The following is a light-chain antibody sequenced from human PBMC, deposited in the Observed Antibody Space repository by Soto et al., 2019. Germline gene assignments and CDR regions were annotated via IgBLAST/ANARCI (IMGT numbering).Light chain of an antibody. CDR3: QQYGSAPRFT. J-gene: IGKJ3*01. CDR2: GAS. Sequence: EIVLTQSPGTLSLSPGERATLSCRASQRVSSSYLAWYQQKPGQAPRLLIYGASSRATGIPDRFSGSGSGTACTLTISRLEPEDFAVYYCQQYGSAPRFTFGPGTKVDIK. V-gene: IGKV3-20*01. CDR1: QRVSSSY.